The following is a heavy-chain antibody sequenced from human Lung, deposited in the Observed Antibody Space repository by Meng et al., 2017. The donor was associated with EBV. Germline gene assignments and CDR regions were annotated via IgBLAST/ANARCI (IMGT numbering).Heavy chain of an antibody. CDR3: ASSRPLAGNWNYHY. CDR1: GDSVSSNSAA. D-gene: IGHD1-7*01. V-gene: IGHV6-1*01. CDR2: TYYRSKWYN. J-gene: IGHJ4*02. Sequence: QQPRPGRGKPSQTRSRTCAISGDSVSSNSAAWNWIRQSPSRGLEWLGRTYYRSKWYNDYAVSVKSRITINPDTSKNQFSLQLNSVTPEDTAVYYCASSRPLAGNWNYHYWGQGTLVTVSS.